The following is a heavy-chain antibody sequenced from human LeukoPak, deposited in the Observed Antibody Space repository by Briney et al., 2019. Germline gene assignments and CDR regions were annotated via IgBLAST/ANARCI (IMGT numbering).Heavy chain of an antibody. CDR2: INRSGST. Sequence: SETLSLTCAVYGGSFSGYYWSWIRQPPGKGLEWIGEINRSGSTNYNPSLKSRVTISVDTSKNQFSLKLSSVTAADTAVYYCASSGIHYDILTGPYWGQGTLVTVSS. V-gene: IGHV4-34*01. J-gene: IGHJ4*02. D-gene: IGHD3-9*01. CDR3: ASSGIHYDILTGPY. CDR1: GGSFSGYY.